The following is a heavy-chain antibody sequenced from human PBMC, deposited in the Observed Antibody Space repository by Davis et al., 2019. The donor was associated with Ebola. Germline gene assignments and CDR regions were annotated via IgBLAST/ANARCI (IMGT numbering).Heavy chain of an antibody. V-gene: IGHV1-69*06. Sequence: SVKVSCKASGYTFTSYGVSWVRQAPGQGLEWMGGITPIFGTANYAQKFQGRVTITADKSTSTAYMELRSLRSEDTAVYYCARGSQDTTIFLDFIYWGQGTLVIVSS. J-gene: IGHJ4*02. CDR3: ARGSQDTTIFLDFIY. CDR1: GYTFTSYG. D-gene: IGHD5-18*01. CDR2: ITPIFGTA.